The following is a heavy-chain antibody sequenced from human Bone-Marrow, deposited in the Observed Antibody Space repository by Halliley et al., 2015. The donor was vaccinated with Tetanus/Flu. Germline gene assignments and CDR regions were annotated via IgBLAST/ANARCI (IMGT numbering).Heavy chain of an antibody. J-gene: IGHJ4*02. CDR3: ARGDSSGYYSYALDK. V-gene: IGHV3-33*01. CDR2: VWFDGSNE. CDR1: GFTFRSYG. Sequence: SLRLSCAASGFTFRSYGMNWVRQAPGKGLEWVAVVWFDGSNEYYADSVKGRFTISRDNSKSTLFLQMNSLRVEDTAVYYCARGDSSGYYSYALDKWGQGTLVSVSS. D-gene: IGHD3-22*01.